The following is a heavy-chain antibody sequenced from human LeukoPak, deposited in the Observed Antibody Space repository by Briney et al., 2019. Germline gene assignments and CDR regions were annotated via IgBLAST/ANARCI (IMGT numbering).Heavy chain of an antibody. CDR3: AREGIAVAGIYYYYYGMDV. Sequence: GASVKASCKASGYTVTSYGISWGRQSAGQRLECWGWISAYNGNTNYAQKLQCRVTMPTDTSTSTAYMELRSLRSDDTAVYYCAREGIAVAGIYYYYYGMDVWGKGTTVTVSS. D-gene: IGHD6-19*01. CDR2: ISAYNGNT. V-gene: IGHV1-18*04. J-gene: IGHJ6*04. CDR1: GYTVTSYG.